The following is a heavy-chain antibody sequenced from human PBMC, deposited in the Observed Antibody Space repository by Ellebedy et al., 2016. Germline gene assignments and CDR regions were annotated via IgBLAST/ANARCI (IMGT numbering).Heavy chain of an antibody. D-gene: IGHD3-10*01. Sequence: KVSXXGSGYSFTSYWIGWVRQMPGKGLEWMGIIYPGDSDTRYSPSFQGQVTISADKSISTAYLQWSSLKASDTAMYYCARRRYGSGRSYWYFDLWGRGTLVTVSS. J-gene: IGHJ2*01. CDR1: GYSFTSYW. CDR3: ARRRYGSGRSYWYFDL. V-gene: IGHV5-51*01. CDR2: IYPGDSDT.